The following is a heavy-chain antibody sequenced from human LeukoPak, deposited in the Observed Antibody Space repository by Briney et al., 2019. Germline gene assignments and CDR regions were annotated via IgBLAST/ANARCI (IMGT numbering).Heavy chain of an antibody. J-gene: IGHJ4*02. CDR3: ARGPTRGYSYGFIDY. Sequence: SETLSLTCTVSGGSISSYYWSWIRQPAGKGLEWIGRIYTSGSTNYNPSLKSRATMSVDTSKNQFSLKLSSVTAADTAVYYCARGPTRGYSYGFIDYWGQGTLVTVSS. D-gene: IGHD5-18*01. V-gene: IGHV4-4*07. CDR1: GGSISSYY. CDR2: IYTSGST.